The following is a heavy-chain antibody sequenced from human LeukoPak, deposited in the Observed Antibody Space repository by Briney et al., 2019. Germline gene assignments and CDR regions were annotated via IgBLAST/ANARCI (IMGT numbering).Heavy chain of an antibody. CDR3: ARDKVAVAPFGAFDI. CDR1: GFTFSSYS. D-gene: IGHD6-19*01. Sequence: EAGGSLRLSCAASGFTFSSYSMNWVRQAPGKGLEWVSSISSSSSYIYYADSVKGRFTISRDNAKNSLYLQMNSLRAEDTAVYYCARDKVAVAPFGAFDIWGQGTMVTVSS. V-gene: IGHV3-21*01. CDR2: ISSSSSYI. J-gene: IGHJ3*02.